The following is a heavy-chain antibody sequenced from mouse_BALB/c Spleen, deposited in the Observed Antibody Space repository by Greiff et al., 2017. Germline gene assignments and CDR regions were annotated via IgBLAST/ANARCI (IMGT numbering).Heavy chain of an antibody. Sequence: QVHLQQSGAELVKPGASVKLSCKASGYTFTSYDINWVRQRPEQGLEWIGWIFPGDGSTKYNEKFKGKATMTTDKSSSTAYMQLSRLTSEDSAVYFCARGEYGKSLLDYWGQGTTLTVSS. D-gene: IGHD2-10*02. V-gene: IGHV1-85*01. CDR1: GYTFTSYD. CDR3: ARGEYGKSLLDY. J-gene: IGHJ2*01. CDR2: IFPGDGST.